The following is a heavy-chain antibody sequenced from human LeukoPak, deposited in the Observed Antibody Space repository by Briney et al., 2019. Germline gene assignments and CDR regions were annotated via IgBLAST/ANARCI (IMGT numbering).Heavy chain of an antibody. J-gene: IGHJ4*02. CDR1: GFTFSNTW. CDR3: AKGRRWLQPYYFDY. V-gene: IGHV3-15*01. CDR2: IKRKSDGGTT. D-gene: IGHD5-24*01. Sequence: GGSLRLSCAASGFTFSNTWMSWVRQAPGKGLEWVGRIKRKSDGGTTDYAAPVKGRFTISRDDSKNTLYLQMNSLKTEDTAVYYCAKGRRWLQPYYFDYWGQGTLVTVSS.